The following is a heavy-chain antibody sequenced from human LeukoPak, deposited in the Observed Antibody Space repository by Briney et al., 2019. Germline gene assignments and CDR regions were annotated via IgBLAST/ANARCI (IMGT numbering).Heavy chain of an antibody. V-gene: IGHV4-59*01. CDR1: GGSISSYY. CDR2: IYYSGST. Sequence: SETLSLTCTVSGGSISSYYWSWIRQPPGKGLEWIGYIYYSGSTNYNPSLKSRVTISVDTSKNQFSLKLSSVTAADTAVYYCARVVEMATIWRGYYYYYMDVWGKGTMVTVSS. D-gene: IGHD5-24*01. CDR3: ARVVEMATIWRGYYYYYMDV. J-gene: IGHJ6*03.